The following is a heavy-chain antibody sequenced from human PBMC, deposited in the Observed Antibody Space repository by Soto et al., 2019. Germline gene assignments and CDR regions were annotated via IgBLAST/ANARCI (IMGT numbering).Heavy chain of an antibody. D-gene: IGHD6-19*01. J-gene: IGHJ6*02. CDR1: GGSVRSGGDY. CDR3: ARETSLANERGWLVGGHYYYGMDV. V-gene: IGHV4-31*03. CDR2: IYYSGST. Sequence: TLSRGGTVSGGSVRSGGDYWSWILQHPGKGLEWIGYIYYSGSTYYNPSLKSRVSISVDTSKNQFSLKLSSVTAADTAIYYCARETSLANERGWLVGGHYYYGMDVWGQGTTVTVSS.